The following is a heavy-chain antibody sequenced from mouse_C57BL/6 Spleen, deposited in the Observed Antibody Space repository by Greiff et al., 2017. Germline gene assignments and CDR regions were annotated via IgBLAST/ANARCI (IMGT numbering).Heavy chain of an antibody. J-gene: IGHJ3*01. D-gene: IGHD2-4*01. CDR2: INPSSGYT. V-gene: IGHV1-7*01. Sequence: QVQLQQSGAELAKPGASVKLSCKASGYTFTSYWMHWVQQRPGQGLEWIGYINPSSGYTKYNQKFKDKATLTADKSSSTAYMQLSSLTYEDSAVYYCARIYYDYAWFAYWGQGTLVTGSA. CDR1: GYTFTSYW. CDR3: ARIYYDYAWFAY.